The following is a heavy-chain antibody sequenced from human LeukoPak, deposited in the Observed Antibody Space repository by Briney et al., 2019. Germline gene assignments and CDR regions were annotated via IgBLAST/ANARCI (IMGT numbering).Heavy chain of an antibody. D-gene: IGHD5-12*01. CDR1: GYTFTSYG. V-gene: IGHV1-18*01. CDR2: ISAYNGNT. Sequence: LWASVKVSCKASGYTFTSYGISWVRQAPGQGLEWMGWISAYNGNTNYAQNFQGRVTMTTDTSTSTAYLELRSLRSDDTAVYYCAKVGWLQTHWYFDLWGRGTLVTVSS. J-gene: IGHJ2*01. CDR3: AKVGWLQTHWYFDL.